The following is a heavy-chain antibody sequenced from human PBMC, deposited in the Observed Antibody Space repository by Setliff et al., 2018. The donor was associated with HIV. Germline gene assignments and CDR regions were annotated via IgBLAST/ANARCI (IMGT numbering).Heavy chain of an antibody. CDR2: INPSGRST. V-gene: IGHV1-46*01. J-gene: IGHJ6*03. Sequence: ASVKVSCKASGYTFTSYYMHWVRQAPGQGLEWMGIINPSGRSTSYAQKFQGRVTMTRDTSTSTVYMELSSLRSEDTAVYYCARNPRIAVAGTDYYYYMDVWGKGTTVTVSS. D-gene: IGHD6-19*01. CDR1: GYTFTSYY. CDR3: ARNPRIAVAGTDYYYYMDV.